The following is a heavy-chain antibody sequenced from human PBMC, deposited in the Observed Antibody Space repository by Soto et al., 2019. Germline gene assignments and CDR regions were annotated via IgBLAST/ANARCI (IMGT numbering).Heavy chain of an antibody. CDR3: ARRCSGGSGYGDLYHYYGMDV. CDR1: GYSFSNYW. D-gene: IGHD2-15*01. V-gene: IGHV5-51*01. CDR2: IYPADSST. J-gene: IGHJ6*02. Sequence: GESLKISCKGSGYSFSNYWIGWVRQMPGKGLEWMGIIYPADSSTRYSPSFQGQVTISADKSISTAYLQWSSLKASDTAMYYCARRCSGGSGYGDLYHYYGMDVWGQGTTVTVS.